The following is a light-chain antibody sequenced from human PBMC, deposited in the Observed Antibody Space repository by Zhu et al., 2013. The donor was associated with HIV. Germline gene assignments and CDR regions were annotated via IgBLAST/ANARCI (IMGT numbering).Light chain of an antibody. V-gene: IGKV3-11*01. J-gene: IGKJ4*01. CDR1: QSVSNY. CDR3: QQRSNWPPGT. Sequence: EIVLTQSPATLSLSPGERATLSCRASQSVSNYLAWYQHKPGQAPRLLIYDASNRATGIPARFSGSGSGTDFTLTISSLEPEDFAVYYCQQRSNWPPGTFGGGTKVEIK. CDR2: DAS.